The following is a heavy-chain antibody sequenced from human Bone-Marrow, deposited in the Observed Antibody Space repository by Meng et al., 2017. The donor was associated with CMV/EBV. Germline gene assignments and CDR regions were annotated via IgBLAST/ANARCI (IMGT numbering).Heavy chain of an antibody. Sequence: SETLSLTCTVSGGSISSSSYYWGWIRQPPGKGLEWIGSIYHSGSTYYNPSLKSRVTISVDTSKNQFSLKLSSVTAADTAVYYCARVPPTDYWGQGTLVTVSS. V-gene: IGHV4-39*07. J-gene: IGHJ4*02. CDR3: ARVPPTDY. CDR2: IYHSGST. CDR1: GGSISSSSYY.